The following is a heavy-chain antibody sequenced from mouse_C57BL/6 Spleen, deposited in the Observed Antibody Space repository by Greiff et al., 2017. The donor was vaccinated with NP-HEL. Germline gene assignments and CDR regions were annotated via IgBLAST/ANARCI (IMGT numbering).Heavy chain of an antibody. J-gene: IGHJ2*01. CDR3: ARDLEDYDGRYFDY. CDR2: ISDGGSYT. Sequence: EVQRVESGGGLVKPGGSLKLSCAASGFTFSSYAMSWVRQTPEKRLEWVATISDGGSYTYYPDNVKGRFTISRDNAKNNLYLQMSHLKSEDTAMYYCARDLEDYDGRYFDYWGQGTTLTVSS. CDR1: GFTFSSYA. V-gene: IGHV5-4*01. D-gene: IGHD2-4*01.